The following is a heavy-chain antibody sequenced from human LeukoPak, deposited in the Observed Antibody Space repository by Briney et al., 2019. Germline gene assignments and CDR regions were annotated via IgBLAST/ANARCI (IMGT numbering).Heavy chain of an antibody. CDR2: ISGRGTTI. D-gene: IGHD2-2*01. J-gene: IGHJ6*02. Sequence: GGSLRLSCAASGFTFSSYAMSWIRQAPGKGLEWVSFISGRGTTIYYGDSVKGRFTISRDNAKNSLYLQMNSLRAEDTAVYYCARDLPYCSSTSCPSPYYYGMDVWGQGTTVTVSS. CDR3: ARDLPYCSSTSCPSPYYYGMDV. V-gene: IGHV3-11*01. CDR1: GFTFSSYA.